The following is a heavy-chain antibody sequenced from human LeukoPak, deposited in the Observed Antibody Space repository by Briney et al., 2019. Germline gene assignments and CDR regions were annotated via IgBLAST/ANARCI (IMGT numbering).Heavy chain of an antibody. CDR1: GFTFSNYG. CDR2: IRNDGSNK. V-gene: IGHV3-30*02. J-gene: IGHJ4*02. Sequence: GGSLRLSCAASGFTFSNYGMHWVRQAPGKGLEWVAFIRNDGSNKYYADSVKGRFTVSRDNSKNTLYLHMNSLRAEDTAVYYCANSPDGAFDYWGQGTLVTVSS. CDR3: ANSPDGAFDY.